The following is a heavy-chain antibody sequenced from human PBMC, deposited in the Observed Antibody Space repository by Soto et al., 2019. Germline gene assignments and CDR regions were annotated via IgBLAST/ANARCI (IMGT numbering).Heavy chain of an antibody. CDR3: ASSTRGGFFDL. J-gene: IGHJ2*01. CDR1: GFTFSRYW. D-gene: IGHD3-3*01. V-gene: IGHV3-74*01. Sequence: EVQLVESGGDLVQPGGSLTLSCATSGFTFSRYWVHWVRQAPGKGLVWVLRINPDGTTTNFADSVEGRFTISRDNAKNTVYLQMNSLSVEDTAVYYCASSTRGGFFDLWGRGTLVTVSS. CDR2: INPDGTTT.